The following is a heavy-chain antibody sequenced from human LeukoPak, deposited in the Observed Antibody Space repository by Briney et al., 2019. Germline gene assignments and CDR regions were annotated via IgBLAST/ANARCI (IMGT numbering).Heavy chain of an antibody. CDR2: ISGSGGST. V-gene: IGHV3-23*01. D-gene: IGHD4-11*01. Sequence: GGFLRLSCAASGFTFSSYGMSWVRQAPGKGLEWVSAISGSGGSTYYADSVKGRFTISRDNAKNSLYLQMNSLRAEDTAVYYCARDHSSDYWGQGTLVTVSS. J-gene: IGHJ4*02. CDR3: ARDHSSDY. CDR1: GFTFSSYG.